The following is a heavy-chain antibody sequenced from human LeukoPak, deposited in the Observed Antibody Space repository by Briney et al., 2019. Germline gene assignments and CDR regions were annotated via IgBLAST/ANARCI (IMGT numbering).Heavy chain of an antibody. V-gene: IGHV1-2*02. Sequence: ASVKVSCKASGYTFTSYGISWVRQAPGQGLEWMGWINPNSGGTNYAQKFQGRVTMTRDTSISTAYMELSRLRSDDTAVYYCARGHLGELVSFDYWGQGTLVTVSS. CDR1: GYTFTSYG. D-gene: IGHD3-16*01. CDR3: ARGHLGELVSFDY. CDR2: INPNSGGT. J-gene: IGHJ4*02.